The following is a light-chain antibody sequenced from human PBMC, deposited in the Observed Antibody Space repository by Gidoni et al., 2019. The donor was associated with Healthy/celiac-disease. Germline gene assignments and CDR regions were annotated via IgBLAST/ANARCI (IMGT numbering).Light chain of an antibody. CDR3: ETWDSNTRV. CDR2: LEGSGSY. CDR1: SGHSSYI. V-gene: IGLV4-60*03. Sequence: VKLTCTLSSGHSSYIIAWHQQQPGKAPRYLMKLEGSGSYNKGSGVPDRFSGSSSGADRYLTIPNLQSEDEADYYCETWDSNTRVFGGGTKLTVL. J-gene: IGLJ3*02.